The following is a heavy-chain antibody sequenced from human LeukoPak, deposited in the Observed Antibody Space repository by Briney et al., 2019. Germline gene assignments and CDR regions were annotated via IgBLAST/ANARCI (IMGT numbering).Heavy chain of an antibody. J-gene: IGHJ4*02. CDR2: MSPNSGNT. D-gene: IGHD3-10*01. CDR1: GYTFTSYD. CDR3: ARGLYGSGH. Sequence: ASVKVSCKASGYTFTSYDINWMRQATGQGLEWMGWMSPNSGNTGYAQKFQGRVTMTRDTSTGTAYLELSSLRSEDSAVYYCARGLYGSGHWGQGTLVTVSS. V-gene: IGHV1-8*01.